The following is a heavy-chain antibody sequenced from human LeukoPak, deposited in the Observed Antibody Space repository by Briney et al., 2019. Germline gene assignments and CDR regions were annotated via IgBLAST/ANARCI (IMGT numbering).Heavy chain of an antibody. CDR3: ARVPTYYYGSGSYYISRYNYYYMDV. CDR2: INHSGST. Sequence: PSETLSLTCAVSGGSISSNSYYWGWIRQPPGKGLEWIGEINHSGSTNYNPSLKSRVTISVDTSKNQFSLKLSSVTAADTAVYYCARVPTYYYGSGSYYISRYNYYYMDVWGKGTTVTVSS. D-gene: IGHD3-10*01. J-gene: IGHJ6*03. V-gene: IGHV4-39*07. CDR1: GGSISSNSYY.